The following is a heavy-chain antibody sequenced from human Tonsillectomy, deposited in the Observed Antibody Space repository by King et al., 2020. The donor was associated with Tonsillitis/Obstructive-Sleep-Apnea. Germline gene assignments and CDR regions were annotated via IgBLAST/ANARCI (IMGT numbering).Heavy chain of an antibody. J-gene: IGHJ4*02. D-gene: IGHD4-23*01. V-gene: IGHV4-59*01. CDR2: IYYRGNT. Sequence: QLQESGPGLVKPSETLSLTCSVSGDSINSFYWSWIRQPPGEGLEWIGYIYYRGNTYYSPSLKSRVTISVDTSKNQFSLKLNSVTAADTAVYYCARFYGGNSLYFDHWGQGSLVTVSS. CDR1: GDSINSFY. CDR3: ARFYGGNSLYFDH.